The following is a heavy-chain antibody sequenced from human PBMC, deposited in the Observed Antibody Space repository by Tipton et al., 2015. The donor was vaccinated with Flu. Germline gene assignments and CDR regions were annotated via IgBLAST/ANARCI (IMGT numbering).Heavy chain of an antibody. J-gene: IGHJ3*01. CDR3: ARGYCSGGNCYNAFDV. CDR1: GGSISSHY. CDR2: IYSSGST. Sequence: TLSLTCNVSGGSISSHYWNWIRQPPGKGLEWIVYIYSSGSTNYNPSLKSRVPTSVDTSKNQFSLKLSSVTAADTAVYYCARGYCSGGNCYNAFDVWGQGTRVAVSS. V-gene: IGHV4-59*11. D-gene: IGHD2-15*01.